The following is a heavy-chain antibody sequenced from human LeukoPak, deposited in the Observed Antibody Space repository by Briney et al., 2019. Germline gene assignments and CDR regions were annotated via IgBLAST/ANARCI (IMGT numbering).Heavy chain of an antibody. CDR1: GFTFSDYI. J-gene: IGHJ3*02. CDR3: TRDGGEGGNSAFDI. Sequence: GGSLRLSCAASGFTFSDYILDWVRQAPGKGLAWVGRIRRGSNSYTTEYAASVKGRFIISRDDSKNSLYLHMNSLKTEDMAVYHCTRDGGEGGNSAFDIWGQGTMVTVSS. V-gene: IGHV3-72*01. CDR2: IRRGSNSYTT. D-gene: IGHD3-16*01.